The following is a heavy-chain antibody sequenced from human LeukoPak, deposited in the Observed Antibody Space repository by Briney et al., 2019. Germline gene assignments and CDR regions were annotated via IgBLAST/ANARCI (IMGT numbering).Heavy chain of an antibody. CDR3: ANLHNDAFDI. Sequence: PGGSLRLSCAASGFTFSSYGMHWVRQAPGKGLEWVAVIWYDGSNKYYADSVKGRFTISRDNSKNTLYLQMNSLRAEDTALYYCANLHNDAFDIWGQGTMVTVSS. CDR1: GFTFSSYG. D-gene: IGHD1-14*01. CDR2: IWYDGSNK. V-gene: IGHV3-30*02. J-gene: IGHJ3*02.